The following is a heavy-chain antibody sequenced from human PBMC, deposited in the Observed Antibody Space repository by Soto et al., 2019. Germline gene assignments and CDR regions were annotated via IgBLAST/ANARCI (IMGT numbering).Heavy chain of an antibody. D-gene: IGHD4-17*01. J-gene: IGHJ4*02. Sequence: GASVKVSCKASGYTFTSYGISWVRQAPGQGLEWMGGIIPIFGTANYAQKFQGRVTITADESTSTAYMELSSLRSEDTAVYYCARVDDGDYSFDYWGQGTLVTVSS. CDR2: IIPIFGTA. V-gene: IGHV1-69*13. CDR3: ARVDDGDYSFDY. CDR1: GYTFTSYG.